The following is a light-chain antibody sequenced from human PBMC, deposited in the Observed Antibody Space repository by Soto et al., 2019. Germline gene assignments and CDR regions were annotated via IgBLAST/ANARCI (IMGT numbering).Light chain of an antibody. J-gene: IGLJ1*01. CDR3: QLWASADEFFV. CDR2: DAS. CDR1: KIGSKI. Sequence: SYELTQPPSVSVAPGQTARITCGGDKIGSKIVHWYRKRPGQAPVAVVFDASDRPSGIPDRISASRSGDTATLTISRVDAGEEADYYWQLWASADEFFVFGSGTKVTVL. V-gene: IGLV3-21*02.